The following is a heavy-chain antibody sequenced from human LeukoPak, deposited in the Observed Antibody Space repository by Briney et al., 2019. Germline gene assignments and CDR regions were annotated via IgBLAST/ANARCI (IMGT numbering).Heavy chain of an antibody. CDR1: GFTFSSYG. Sequence: GGSLRLSCAASGFTFSSYGMHWVRQAPGKGLEWVAVIWNDGSNKYYADSVKGRFTISAVNAKNTLYLQMNSLRAQDPAVYFCSGEDPTYSSFDYWGQGTLVTVSS. J-gene: IGHJ4*02. CDR2: IWNDGSNK. CDR3: SGEDPTYSSFDY. D-gene: IGHD2-21*01. V-gene: IGHV3-33*01.